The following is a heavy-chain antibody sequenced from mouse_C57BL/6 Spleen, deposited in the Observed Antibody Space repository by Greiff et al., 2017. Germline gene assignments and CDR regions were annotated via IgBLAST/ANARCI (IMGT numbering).Heavy chain of an antibody. V-gene: IGHV5-16*01. Sequence: EVKVVESEGGLVQPGSSMKLSCTASGFTFSDYYMAWVRQVPEKGLEWVANINYDGSSTYYLDSLKSRFIISRDNAKNILYLQMSSLKSEDTATYYCARITTVDLYFDVWGTGTTVTVSS. D-gene: IGHD1-1*01. CDR2: INYDGSST. J-gene: IGHJ1*03. CDR3: ARITTVDLYFDV. CDR1: GFTFSDYY.